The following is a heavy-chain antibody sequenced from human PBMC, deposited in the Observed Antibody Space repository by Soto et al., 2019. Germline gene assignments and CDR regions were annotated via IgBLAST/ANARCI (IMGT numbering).Heavy chain of an antibody. D-gene: IGHD6-13*01. Sequence: SETLSLTCTVSGGSIITTSYYWGWIRQPPGKGLEWIGNIYYSGGTYYNPSLKSRVTIPVDTSKNHFLPKLSSVTAADTAVYYCARITAAARYYYYMDVWGKGTTITVSS. J-gene: IGHJ6*03. V-gene: IGHV4-39*02. CDR1: GGSIITTSYY. CDR3: ARITAAARYYYYMDV. CDR2: IYYSGGT.